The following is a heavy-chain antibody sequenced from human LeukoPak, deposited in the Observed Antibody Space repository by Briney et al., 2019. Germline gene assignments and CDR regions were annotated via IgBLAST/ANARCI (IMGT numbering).Heavy chain of an antibody. CDR1: GFTFSSYG. CDR2: ISYDGSNK. V-gene: IGHV3-30*18. D-gene: IGHD3-22*01. Sequence: GRSLRLSCAASGFTFSSYGMHWVRQAPGKGLEWVAVISYDGSNKYYADSVKGRFTTSRDNSKNTLYLQMNSLRAEDTAVYYCAKDSLRRYYDSSGYYLSFDYWGQGTLVTVSS. J-gene: IGHJ4*02. CDR3: AKDSLRRYYDSSGYYLSFDY.